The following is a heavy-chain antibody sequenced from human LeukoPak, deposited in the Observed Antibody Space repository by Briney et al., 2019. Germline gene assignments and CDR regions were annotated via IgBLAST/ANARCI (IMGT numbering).Heavy chain of an antibody. CDR2: IYHSGST. D-gene: IGHD4-23*01. Sequence: SETLSLTCAVSGGSLSSGGYSWSWIRQPPGKGLEWIGYIYHSGSTYYNPSLKSRVTISVDTSKNQFSLKLSSVTAADTAVYYCARGTTVVTPGFDYWGQGTLVTVSS. CDR3: ARGTTVVTPGFDY. CDR1: GGSLSSGGYS. J-gene: IGHJ4*02. V-gene: IGHV4-30-2*01.